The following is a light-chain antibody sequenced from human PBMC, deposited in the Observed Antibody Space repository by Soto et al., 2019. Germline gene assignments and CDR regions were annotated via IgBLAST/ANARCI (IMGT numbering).Light chain of an antibody. J-gene: IGLJ2*01. CDR1: SSDVGGYNY. Sequence: QSARTQPPSASGSPGQSVTISCTGTSSDVGGYNYVSWYQQHPGKAPKLIIYEVTKRPSGVPDRFSGSKSGNTASLTVSGLQADDEADYYCNSYGGSNHLVFGGGTKVTVL. V-gene: IGLV2-8*01. CDR3: NSYGGSNHLV. CDR2: EVT.